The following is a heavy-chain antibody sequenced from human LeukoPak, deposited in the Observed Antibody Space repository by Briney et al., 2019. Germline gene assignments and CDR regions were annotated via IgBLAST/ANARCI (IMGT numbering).Heavy chain of an antibody. CDR2: INPDGSTT. J-gene: IGHJ4*02. CDR1: GFTFSTYW. CDR3: AKEDVLLPDY. V-gene: IGHV3-74*01. D-gene: IGHD3-10*01. Sequence: GGSLRLSCAASGFTFSTYWMHWVRQAPGEGPVWVSRINPDGSTTTYADSVKGRFTISRGNSKNTLYLQMNSLRAEDTAVYYCAKEDVLLPDYWGQGTLVTVSS.